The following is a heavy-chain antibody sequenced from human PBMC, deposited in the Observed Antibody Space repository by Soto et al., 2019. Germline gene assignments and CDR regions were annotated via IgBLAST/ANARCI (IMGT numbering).Heavy chain of an antibody. D-gene: IGHD3-3*01. Sequence: ASVKVSCKASGYTFTGCYMHWVRQAPGQGLEWMGWINPNSGGTNYAQKFQGRVTMTRDTSISTAYMELSRLRSDDTAVYYCARKSGPLRSFDPWGQGTLVTVSS. V-gene: IGHV1-2*02. J-gene: IGHJ5*02. CDR1: GYTFTGCY. CDR3: ARKSGPLRSFDP. CDR2: INPNSGGT.